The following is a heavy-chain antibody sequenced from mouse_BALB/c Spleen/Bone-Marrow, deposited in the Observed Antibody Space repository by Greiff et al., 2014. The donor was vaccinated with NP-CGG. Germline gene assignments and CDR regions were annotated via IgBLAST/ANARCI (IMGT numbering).Heavy chain of an antibody. Sequence: EVQLQQSGAELVKPGASVKLSWTASGFNIKDTFMHWMKQRPEQGLEWNGRIDPANGITRYDPKFQGKATITTDTSSNTAYLQLSSLTSEDTAVYYCASSGNYEGGAMDYWGQGTSVTVSS. V-gene: IGHV14-3*02. J-gene: IGHJ4*01. CDR2: IDPANGIT. D-gene: IGHD2-1*01. CDR3: ASSGNYEGGAMDY. CDR1: GFNIKDTF.